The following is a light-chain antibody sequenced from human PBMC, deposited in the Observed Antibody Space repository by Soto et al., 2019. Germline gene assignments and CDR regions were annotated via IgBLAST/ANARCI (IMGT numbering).Light chain of an antibody. Sequence: QSALTQPASVSGSPGQSITISCTGTSGDIGSYTYVSWYQQYPGKAPKLLISEVTNRPSGVSNRFPGSKSGNTASLTISGLQAEDEAHYYCSSYTTNSPPVVFGGGTKLTVL. CDR3: SSYTTNSPPVV. J-gene: IGLJ2*01. CDR2: EVT. V-gene: IGLV2-14*01. CDR1: SGDIGSYTY.